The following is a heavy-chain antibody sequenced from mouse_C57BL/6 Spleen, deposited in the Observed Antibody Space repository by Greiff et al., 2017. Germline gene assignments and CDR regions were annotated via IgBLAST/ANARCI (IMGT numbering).Heavy chain of an antibody. CDR3: ARGGSTMVTTGRDWFAY. D-gene: IGHD2-2*01. V-gene: IGHV1-58*01. J-gene: IGHJ3*01. CDR1: GYTFTSYG. Sequence: VQLKQSGAELVRPGSSVKMSCKTSGYTFTSYGINWVKQRPGQGLEWIGYIYPGNGYTEYNEKFKGKATLTSDTSSSTAYMQLSSLTSEDSAIYFCARGGSTMVTTGRDWFAYWGQGTLVTVSA. CDR2: IYPGNGYT.